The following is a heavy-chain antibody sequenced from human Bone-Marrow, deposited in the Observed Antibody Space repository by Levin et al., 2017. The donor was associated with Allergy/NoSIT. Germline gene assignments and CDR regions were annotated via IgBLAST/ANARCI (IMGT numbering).Heavy chain of an antibody. J-gene: IGHJ4*02. Sequence: SQTLSLTCAVSGGSVRSNTYHWGWIRQPPGKGLEWIGNVYYSGSSFYNPSLKSRLTISADTSKNQFSLKLNSVTAADTAVYYCARVMGFCSGDSCFSDTMDYWGQGILVTVSS. CDR3: ARVMGFCSGDSCFSDTMDY. CDR1: GGSVRSNTYH. CDR2: VYYSGSS. D-gene: IGHD2-15*01. V-gene: IGHV4-39*01.